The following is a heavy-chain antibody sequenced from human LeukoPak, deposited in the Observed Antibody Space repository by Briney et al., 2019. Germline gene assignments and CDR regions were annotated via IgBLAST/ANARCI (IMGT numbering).Heavy chain of an antibody. Sequence: SETLSLTCSVSGGSITSYYWSWIRQAPGKGLEWTGYIYYTGSTNSNPSLESRVTISLDTSKNQFFLKLSAVTAADTAMYYCASSYFYDGNRYFDYWGRGTMVSVSS. V-gene: IGHV4-59*08. CDR3: ASSYFYDGNRYFDY. CDR1: GGSITSYY. D-gene: IGHD3-22*01. J-gene: IGHJ4*02. CDR2: IYYTGST.